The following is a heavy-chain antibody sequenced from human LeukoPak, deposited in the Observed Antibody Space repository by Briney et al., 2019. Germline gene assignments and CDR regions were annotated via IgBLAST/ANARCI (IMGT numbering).Heavy chain of an antibody. J-gene: IGHJ4*02. V-gene: IGHV3-30*04. CDR2: ISYDGSDE. D-gene: IGHD3-10*01. CDR1: GLAFSSYS. Sequence: GGSLRLSCVASGLAFSSYSMHWVRQAPGKGLEWVGVISYDGSDEYCTDSVKGRFTISRDNSKNTVYLQMNSLRADDTAVYYCARVFTPEGFDTHGGQGTLVTVSS. CDR3: ARVFTPEGFDTH.